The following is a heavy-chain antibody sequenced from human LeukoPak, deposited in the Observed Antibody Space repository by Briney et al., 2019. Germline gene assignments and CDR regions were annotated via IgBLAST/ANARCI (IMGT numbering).Heavy chain of an antibody. J-gene: IGHJ4*02. V-gene: IGHV3-23*01. CDR3: AGRVTGYSSGYVY. CDR2: ISGSAGKI. D-gene: IGHD5-18*01. CDR1: GFTFSNYA. Sequence: GGSLRLSCVASGFTFSNYAMSWVRQAPGKGLDWVSVISGSAGKIRYAGSVKGRFTISRDNSENTVYLQMNNLRAEDTAVYYCAGRVTGYSSGYVYWGQGTLVTASS.